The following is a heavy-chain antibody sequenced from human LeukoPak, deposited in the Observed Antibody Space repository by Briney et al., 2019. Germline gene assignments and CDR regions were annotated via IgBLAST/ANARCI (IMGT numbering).Heavy chain of an antibody. CDR1: GFIFDDHG. CDR2: ISWSSGII. Sequence: GGSLRLSCAASGFIFDDHGMHWVRQAPGKGLEWVSGISWSSGIIGYADSVKGRFTISRDNSKNTLYLQMNSLRAEDTAVYYCAKDQTGTTVYYYYMDVWGKGTTVTVSS. D-gene: IGHD1-1*01. V-gene: IGHV3-9*01. CDR3: AKDQTGTTVYYYYMDV. J-gene: IGHJ6*03.